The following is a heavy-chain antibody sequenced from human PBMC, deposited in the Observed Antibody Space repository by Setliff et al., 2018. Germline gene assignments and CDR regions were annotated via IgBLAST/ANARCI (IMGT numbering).Heavy chain of an antibody. Sequence: SETLSLTCAVSGVSISTSNWWSWVRQPPGKGLEWIGEIYHNGITNYNPSLKSRVSISVDKSKNQLSLKLNSVTAADTAVYYCARTQGEQQLTHPYYYYYYMDVWGKGTTVTVSS. V-gene: IGHV4-4*02. D-gene: IGHD6-13*01. CDR3: ARTQGEQQLTHPYYYYYYMDV. CDR2: IYHNGIT. J-gene: IGHJ6*03. CDR1: GVSISTSNW.